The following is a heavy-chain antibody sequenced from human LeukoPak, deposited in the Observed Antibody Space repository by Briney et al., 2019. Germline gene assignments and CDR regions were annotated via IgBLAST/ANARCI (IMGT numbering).Heavy chain of an antibody. D-gene: IGHD3-10*01. CDR1: GFTFSSYG. CDR3: AKFMVRGGSYQDAFDI. Sequence: GGSLRLSCAASGFTFSSYGMNWVRLAPGKGLEWVSTISGSGGSTYFADSVKGRFTISRDNSKNTLYLQMNSLRAEDTAIYYCAKFMVRGGSYQDAFDIWGQGTMVTVSS. J-gene: IGHJ3*02. CDR2: ISGSGGST. V-gene: IGHV3-23*01.